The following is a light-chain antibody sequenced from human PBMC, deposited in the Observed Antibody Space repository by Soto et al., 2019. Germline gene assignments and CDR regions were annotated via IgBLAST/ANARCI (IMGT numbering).Light chain of an antibody. CDR3: SSYSSSINVV. V-gene: IGLV2-14*01. Sequence: QSVLTHPASVSWSPGHSITISCTGTSIDVGAYNYVSWYQQHPGKAPKLMIYEVSNRPSGVSNRFSGSKSGNTASLTISGLQAEEEADYYCSSYSSSINVVFGGGTKVTVL. CDR2: EVS. J-gene: IGLJ2*01. CDR1: SIDVGAYNY.